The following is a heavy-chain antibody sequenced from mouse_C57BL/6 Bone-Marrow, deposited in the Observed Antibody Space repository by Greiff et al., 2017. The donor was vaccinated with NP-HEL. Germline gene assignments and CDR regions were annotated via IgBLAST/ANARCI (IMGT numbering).Heavy chain of an antibody. CDR3: AIRWFDY. CDR1: GYTFTDYY. CDR2: INPNNGGT. V-gene: IGHV1-26*01. J-gene: IGHJ2*01. Sequence: EVQLQQSGPELVKPGASVKISCKASGYTFTDYYMHWVKQSHGKSLEWIGDINPNNGGTSYNQKFKGKATLTVDKSSSTAYMELRSRTTEDSAVYCWAIRWFDYWGQGTTLTVSS.